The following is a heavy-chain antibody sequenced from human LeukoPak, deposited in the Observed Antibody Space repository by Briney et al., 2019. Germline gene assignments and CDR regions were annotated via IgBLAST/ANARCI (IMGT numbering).Heavy chain of an antibody. CDR1: EFTFSNYW. J-gene: IGHJ5*02. V-gene: IGHV3-7*01. D-gene: IGHD1-26*01. Sequence: RSGGSLRLSCTASEFTFSNYWMTWVRQAPGKGLEWVANIKQDGSERYYVDSVKGRFTISRDNAKNSLYLQMNSLRAEDTAVYYCATDQAGSLDSWGQGTLVTVSS. CDR3: ATDQAGSLDS. CDR2: IKQDGSER.